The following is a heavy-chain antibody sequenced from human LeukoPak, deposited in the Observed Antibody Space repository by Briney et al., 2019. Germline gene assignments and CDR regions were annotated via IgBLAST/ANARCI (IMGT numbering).Heavy chain of an antibody. CDR3: ARSGFYTYVY. V-gene: IGHV4-4*09. D-gene: IGHD3-22*01. CDR1: GGSTSSYY. J-gene: IGHJ4*02. Sequence: PSETLSLTCTVSGGSTSSYYWSCIRHPPGKGLEWIGYSSTSGSANYNPSLKSRVTISVDTSKNQFSLKLSSVTAADTAVYYCARSGFYTYVYWGQGTLVTVSS. CDR2: SSTSGSA.